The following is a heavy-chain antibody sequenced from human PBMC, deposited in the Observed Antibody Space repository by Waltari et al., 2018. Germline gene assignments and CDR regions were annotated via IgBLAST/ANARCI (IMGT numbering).Heavy chain of an antibody. V-gene: IGHV4-39*07. CDR2: IYYRGST. CDR1: GGSISSSSYY. CDR3: ARDGGRGAYYYYGMDV. J-gene: IGHJ6*02. Sequence: QLQLQESGPGLVKPSETLSLTCTVSGGSISSSSYYWGWIRQPPGKGLEWIGSIYYRGSTYYNPSLKSRVTISVDTSKNQFSLKLSSVTAADTAVYYCARDGGRGAYYYYGMDVWGQGTTVTVSS. D-gene: IGHD2-15*01.